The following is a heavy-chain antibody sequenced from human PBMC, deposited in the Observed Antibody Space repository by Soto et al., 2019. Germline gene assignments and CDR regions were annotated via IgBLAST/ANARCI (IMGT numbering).Heavy chain of an antibody. CDR3: ARESESGYFDY. J-gene: IGHJ4*02. V-gene: IGHV3-30*14. CDR1: GFTFSSYA. D-gene: IGHD1-26*01. Sequence: QVQLVESGGGVVQPGRSLRLSCAASGFTFSSYAMHWVRQAPGKGLEWVAVISYDGSNKYYADSVKGRFTISRDNSKNTLYLQMNSLRAEDTAVYYCARESESGYFDYWGQGTLVTVSS. CDR2: ISYDGSNK.